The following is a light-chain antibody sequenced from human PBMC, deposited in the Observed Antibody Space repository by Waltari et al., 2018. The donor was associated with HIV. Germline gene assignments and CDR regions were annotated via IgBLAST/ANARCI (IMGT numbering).Light chain of an antibody. CDR2: EVS. CDR3: SSYTISSTLV. V-gene: IGLV2-14*01. Sequence: QSALTQPASVSGSPGQSITISCTGTSSDFGSDFGGYKYVSWYQQHPGKAPKLMIYEVSNRPSGVSNRFSGSKSGNTASLTISGLQAEDEADYYCSSYTISSTLVFGGGTKLTVL. CDR1: SSDFGSDFGGYKY. J-gene: IGLJ2*01.